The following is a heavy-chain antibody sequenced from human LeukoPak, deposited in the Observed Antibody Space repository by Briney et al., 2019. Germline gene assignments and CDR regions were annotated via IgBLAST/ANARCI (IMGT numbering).Heavy chain of an antibody. CDR1: GFTFSSYW. V-gene: IGHV3-7*01. J-gene: IGHJ3*01. CDR3: ARDWLAGNPYHAFDL. CDR2: IKEDGSEE. Sequence: GGSLRLSCAASGFTFSSYWMTWVRQAPGKGLECVANIKEDGSEEYYVDSVKGRFSISRDNAKNSLHLQMNNLRAEDTAVYYCARDWLAGNPYHAFDLWGKGTMVTVSS. D-gene: IGHD3-22*01.